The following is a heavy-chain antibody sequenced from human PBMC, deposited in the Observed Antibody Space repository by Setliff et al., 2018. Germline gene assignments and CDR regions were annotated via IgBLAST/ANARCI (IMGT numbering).Heavy chain of an antibody. CDR3: ARVPRLEWLLPTFDS. J-gene: IGHJ4*02. CDR1: GYTFTGYY. Sequence: GASVKVSCKASGYTFTGYYMHWVRQAPGQGLEWMGWMNPNSGNTGYAQKFQGRVTMTTDTSTSTAYMELRSLRSDDTAVYYCARVPRLEWLLPTFDSWGQGTLVTVSS. V-gene: IGHV1-2*02. D-gene: IGHD3-3*01. CDR2: MNPNSGNT.